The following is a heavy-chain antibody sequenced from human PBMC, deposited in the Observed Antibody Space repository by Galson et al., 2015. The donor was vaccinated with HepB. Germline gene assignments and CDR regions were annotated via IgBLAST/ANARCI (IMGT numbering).Heavy chain of an antibody. CDR1: GFAFSGSP. CDR2: IRSKANNYAT. CDR3: TPGALGY. Sequence: SLRLSCAASGFAFSGSPMHWVRQASGKGLEWVGRIRSKANNYATVYAASLKGRFTISRDDSKNTAYLQMNSLKIEDTAVYYCTPGALGYWGQGTLVTVSS. V-gene: IGHV3-73*01. J-gene: IGHJ4*02.